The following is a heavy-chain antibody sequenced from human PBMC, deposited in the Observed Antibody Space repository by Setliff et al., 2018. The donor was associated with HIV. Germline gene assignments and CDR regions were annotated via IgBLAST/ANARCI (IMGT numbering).Heavy chain of an antibody. J-gene: IGHJ4*02. CDR2: INQDESEQ. D-gene: IGHD1-1*01. CDR3: ASARIPTGGTSTSFDY. V-gene: IGHV3-7*01. CDR1: GFTFNIYY. Sequence: GGSLRLSCAASGFTFNIYYLSWVRQAPGKGLEWVGKINQDESEQFYVDSVRGRFTISRDNAKNTLYLQLNGLRPDDTGVYYCASARIPTGGTSTSFDYWGQGTQVTVSS.